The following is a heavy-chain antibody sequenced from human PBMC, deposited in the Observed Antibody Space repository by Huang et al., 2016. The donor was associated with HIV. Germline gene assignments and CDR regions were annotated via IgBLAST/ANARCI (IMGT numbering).Heavy chain of an antibody. CDR3: ARYIAIFGEPLDS. J-gene: IGHJ4*02. V-gene: IGHV4-39*01. D-gene: IGHD3-3*01. CDR1: GVSVTRSPWY. Sequence: QPRLQESGPGLVKPSATLSLTCTVSGVSVTRSPWYWVWVRPSPGKGLELIASSNYDGTTYYNSSLKSRLTTSLDTSKNQFSLKRTSVTAADTAVYFCARYIAIFGEPLDSWGQGTAVTVSS. CDR2: SNYDGTT.